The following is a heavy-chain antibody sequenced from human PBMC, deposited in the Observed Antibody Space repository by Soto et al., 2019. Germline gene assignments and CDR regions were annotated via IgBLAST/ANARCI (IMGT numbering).Heavy chain of an antibody. D-gene: IGHD6-13*01. CDR1: GVSISSSY. Sequence: SETLSLTCTVSGVSISSSYWSWLRQSPGTGLEWIGYIYYTGTTNYNPSLKRRVTISLDTAKNQFSLKVSSVTAADTAVYYCARGTSWQLPFDYWGQGTLVTVSS. V-gene: IGHV4-59*01. J-gene: IGHJ4*02. CDR2: IYYTGTT. CDR3: ARGTSWQLPFDY.